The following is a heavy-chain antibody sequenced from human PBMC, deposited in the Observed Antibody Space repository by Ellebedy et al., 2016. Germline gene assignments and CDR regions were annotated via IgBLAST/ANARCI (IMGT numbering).Heavy chain of an antibody. CDR1: GFSLDTSAVV. Sequence: SGPTLVKPTQTLKLTCTFSGFSLDTSAVVVGWIRQPPGKALSWLSFIYGNDDKRYRPSLRIRLTITKDTSKNQVVLTMTNREPVDTGTYFCAHKSTNREVDYWGQGTLVTVSS. D-gene: IGHD1-14*01. J-gene: IGHJ4*02. V-gene: IGHV2-5*01. CDR3: AHKSTNREVDY. CDR2: IYGNDDK.